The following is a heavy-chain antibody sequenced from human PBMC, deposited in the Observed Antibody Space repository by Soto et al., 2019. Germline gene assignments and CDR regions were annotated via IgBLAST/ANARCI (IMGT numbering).Heavy chain of an antibody. CDR1: GGSISSSSYY. CDR3: ARQYYFGSGSYYHRIFDF. Sequence: SETLSLTCTVSGGSISSSSYYWGWIRQPPGKGLEWIGSIYYSGNTYYNPSLKSRVTISVDTAKNQFSLKLSSVTAADTAVYYCARQYYFGSGSYYHRIFDFWGKGTLVTVSS. J-gene: IGHJ4*02. V-gene: IGHV4-39*01. CDR2: IYYSGNT. D-gene: IGHD3-10*01.